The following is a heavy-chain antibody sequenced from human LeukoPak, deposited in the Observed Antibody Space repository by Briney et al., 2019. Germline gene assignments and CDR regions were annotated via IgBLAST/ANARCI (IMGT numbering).Heavy chain of an antibody. Sequence: PSQTLSLTCAVSGGSISSGGYSWSWIRQPPGKGLEWIGYIYHSGSTYYNPSLKSRVTISVDRSKNQFSLKLSSVTAADTAVYYCARLNYDFGIDYWGQGTLVTVSS. J-gene: IGHJ4*02. V-gene: IGHV4-30-2*01. CDR3: ARLNYDFGIDY. CDR1: GGSISSGGYS. D-gene: IGHD3-3*01. CDR2: IYHSGST.